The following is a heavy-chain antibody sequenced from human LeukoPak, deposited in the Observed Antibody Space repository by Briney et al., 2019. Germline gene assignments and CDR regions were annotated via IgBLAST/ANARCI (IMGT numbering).Heavy chain of an antibody. V-gene: IGHV4-38-2*02. Sequence: PSETLSLTCTVSGYSISSGYYWGWIRQPPGKGLEWIGSIYHSGSTYYNPSLKSRVTISVDTSKNQFSLKLSSVTAADTAVYYCARRGYYYYGMDVWGQGTTVTVSS. CDR3: ARRGYYYYGMDV. D-gene: IGHD3-10*01. CDR1: GYSISSGYY. CDR2: IYHSGST. J-gene: IGHJ6*02.